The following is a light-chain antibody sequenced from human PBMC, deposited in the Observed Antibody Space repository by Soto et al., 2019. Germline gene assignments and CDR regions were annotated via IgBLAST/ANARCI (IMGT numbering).Light chain of an antibody. V-gene: IGLV2-14*01. Sequence: QSALTQPASVSGSPGQSITISCTGTSSDVGAYNYVSWFQQYPGKAPKLLIYEVSYRPSGVSVRFSGSKSGNTASLTISGLQAEDDADFYCSSFTSSSTWVFGGGTKLTVL. CDR1: SSDVGAYNY. CDR3: SSFTSSSTWV. J-gene: IGLJ3*02. CDR2: EVS.